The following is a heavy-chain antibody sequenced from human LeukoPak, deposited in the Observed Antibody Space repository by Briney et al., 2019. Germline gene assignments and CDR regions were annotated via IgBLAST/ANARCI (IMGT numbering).Heavy chain of an antibody. Sequence: PGGSLRLSCAASGFTFSDYYMSWIRQAPGKGLEWVSGINWNGGSTGYADSVKGRFTISRDNAKNSLYLQMNSLRAEDTALYYCARGDAAYGDYGAFFDYWGQGTLVTVSS. D-gene: IGHD4-17*01. CDR1: GFTFSDYY. J-gene: IGHJ4*02. CDR2: INWNGGST. V-gene: IGHV3-20*04. CDR3: ARGDAAYGDYGAFFDY.